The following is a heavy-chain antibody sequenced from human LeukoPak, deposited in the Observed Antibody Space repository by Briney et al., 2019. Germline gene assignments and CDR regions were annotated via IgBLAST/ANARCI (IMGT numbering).Heavy chain of an antibody. V-gene: IGHV3-48*01. CDR2: VGISSGNT. Sequence: PGGSLSLSCAASGFPFSDYSMNWVRQAPGKGLEWISYVGISSGNTKYADSVKGRFTISGDKAKNSLYLQMNSLRVEDTAVFYCARDTKYAFDNWGQGTLVTVSS. CDR1: GFPFSDYS. J-gene: IGHJ4*02. CDR3: ARDTKYAFDN. D-gene: IGHD2-2*01.